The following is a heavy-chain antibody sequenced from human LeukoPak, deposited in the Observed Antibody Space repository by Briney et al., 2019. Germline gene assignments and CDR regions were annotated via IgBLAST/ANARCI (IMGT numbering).Heavy chain of an antibody. CDR1: GFTFSSYW. Sequence: GGSLRLSCAASGFTFSSYWMNWVRQAPGKGLEWVSSISSSSSYIYYADSVKGRFTISRDNAKNSLYLQMNSLRAEDTAVYYCAKSPVSSWSPFDYWGQGTLVTVSS. J-gene: IGHJ4*02. CDR3: AKSPVSSWSPFDY. D-gene: IGHD6-13*01. CDR2: ISSSSSYI. V-gene: IGHV3-21*01.